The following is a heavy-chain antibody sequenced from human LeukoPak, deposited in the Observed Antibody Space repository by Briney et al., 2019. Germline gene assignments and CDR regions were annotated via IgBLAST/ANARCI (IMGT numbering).Heavy chain of an antibody. CDR3: AKQGFGTMIVVVGDFDY. Sequence: GGSLRLSCAASGFTFSSYAMSWVRQAPGKGLEWVSAISGNGGSTYYADSVKGRFPISRDNSKNTLYLQMNSLRAEDTAVWYCAKQGFGTMIVVVGDFDYWGQGPVVTVSS. J-gene: IGHJ4*02. CDR1: GFTFSSYA. D-gene: IGHD3-22*01. V-gene: IGHV3-23*01. CDR2: ISGNGGST.